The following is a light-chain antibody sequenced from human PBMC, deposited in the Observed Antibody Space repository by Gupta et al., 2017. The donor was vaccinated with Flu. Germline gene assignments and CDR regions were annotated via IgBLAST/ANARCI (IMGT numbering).Light chain of an antibody. CDR1: TSNICSNY. Sequence: SVPTQPPSVSAAPRQKVTISCSGSTSNICSNYVSWYQQIPGSAPKRLIYENDKRPSGIPDRFTGSKSCTSATLGITGLQNEDEADNYCAAWDNRLRIVMFAGGTALTVL. CDR2: END. V-gene: IGLV1-51*02. J-gene: IGLJ3*02. CDR3: AAWDNRLRIVM.